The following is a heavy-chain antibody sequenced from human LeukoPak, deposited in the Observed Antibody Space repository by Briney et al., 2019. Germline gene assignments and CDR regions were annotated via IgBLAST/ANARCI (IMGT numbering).Heavy chain of an antibody. V-gene: IGHV4-38-2*02. D-gene: IGHD3-10*01. CDR2: IYHSGST. J-gene: IGHJ5*02. CDR3: ARARMVRGVIITGWFDP. CDR1: GYSISSGYY. Sequence: SETLSLTCTVSGYSISSGYYWGWIRQPPGKGLEWIGSIYHSGSTYYNPSLKSRVTISVDTSKNQFSLKLSSVTAADTAVYYCARARMVRGVIITGWFDPWGQGTLVTVSS.